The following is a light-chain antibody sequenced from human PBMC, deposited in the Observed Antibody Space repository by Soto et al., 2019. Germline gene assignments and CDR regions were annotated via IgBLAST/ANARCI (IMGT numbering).Light chain of an antibody. V-gene: IGKV1-5*03. CDR3: QQYNYYWT. J-gene: IGKJ1*01. CDR2: KAS. CDR1: QSISYW. Sequence: DIQMTQSPSTLSASVGDRVTITCRASQSISYWLAWYQQKPGKAPNLLIYKASSLESGVPSRFSGSGSGTEFTLTISRLQPDDFATYYCQQYNYYWTFGQGTKVGIK.